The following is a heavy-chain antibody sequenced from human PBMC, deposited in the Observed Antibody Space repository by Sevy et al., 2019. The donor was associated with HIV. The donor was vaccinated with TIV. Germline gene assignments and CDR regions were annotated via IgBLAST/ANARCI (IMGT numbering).Heavy chain of an antibody. CDR1: GFTFSSYG. Sequence: GGSLRLSCAASGFTFSSYGMHWVRQAPDKGLEWVAVIWYDGSNKYYADSVKGRFTISRDNSKNTLYLQMNSLRAEDTAVYYCARDDYGMDVWGQGTTVTVSS. CDR2: IWYDGSNK. V-gene: IGHV3-33*01. CDR3: ARDDYGMDV. J-gene: IGHJ6*02.